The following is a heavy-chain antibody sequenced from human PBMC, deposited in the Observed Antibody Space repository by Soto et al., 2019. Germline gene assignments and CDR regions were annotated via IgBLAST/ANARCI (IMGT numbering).Heavy chain of an antibody. V-gene: IGHV4-59*01. Sequence: ASETLSLTCTVSGGSISSYYWSWIRQPPGKGLEWIGYIYYSGSTNYNPSLKSRVTISVDTSKNQFSLKLSSVTVADTAVYYCARSPYGGRAVYFDYWGQGTLVTVSS. J-gene: IGHJ4*02. D-gene: IGHD3-16*01. CDR1: GGSISSYY. CDR2: IYYSGST. CDR3: ARSPYGGRAVYFDY.